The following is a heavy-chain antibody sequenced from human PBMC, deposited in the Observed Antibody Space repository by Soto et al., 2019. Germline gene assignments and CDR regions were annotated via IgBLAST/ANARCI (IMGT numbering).Heavy chain of an antibody. V-gene: IGHV3-23*01. CDR3: AKDIISPGPPAADYYYYGMDV. J-gene: IGHJ6*02. Sequence: GGSLRLSCAASGFTFSSYAMSWVRQAPGKGLEWVSAISGSGGSTYYADSVKGRFTISRDNSKNTLYLQMNSLRAEDTAVYYCAKDIISPGPPAADYYYYGMDVWGQGTTVTVSS. CDR2: ISGSGGST. CDR1: GFTFSSYA. D-gene: IGHD2-2*01.